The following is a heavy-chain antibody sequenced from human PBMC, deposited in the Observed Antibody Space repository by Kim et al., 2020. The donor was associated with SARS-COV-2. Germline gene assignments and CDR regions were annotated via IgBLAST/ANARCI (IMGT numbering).Heavy chain of an antibody. CDR3: ARGPRIAARARGAYDY. D-gene: IGHD6-6*01. CDR1: GGSFSGYY. Sequence: SETLSLTCAVYGGSFSGYYWSWIRQPPGKGLEWIGEINHSGSTNYNPSLKSRVTISVDTSKNQFSLKLSSVTAADTAVYYCARGPRIAARARGAYDYWGQ. J-gene: IGHJ4*02. CDR2: INHSGST. V-gene: IGHV4-34*01.